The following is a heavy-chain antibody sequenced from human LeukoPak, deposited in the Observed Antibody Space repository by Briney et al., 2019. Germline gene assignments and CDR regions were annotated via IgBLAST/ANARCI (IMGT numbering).Heavy chain of an antibody. Sequence: GASVKVSCKASGYTFTSYDINWVRQATGQGLEWMGWMNPNSGNTGYAQKFQGRVTMTRDTSISTAYMELSRLRSDDTAVYYCASTVTTRKLNWFDPWGQGTLVTVSS. V-gene: IGHV1-8*01. J-gene: IGHJ5*02. CDR3: ASTVTTRKLNWFDP. CDR2: MNPNSGNT. CDR1: GYTFTSYD. D-gene: IGHD4-17*01.